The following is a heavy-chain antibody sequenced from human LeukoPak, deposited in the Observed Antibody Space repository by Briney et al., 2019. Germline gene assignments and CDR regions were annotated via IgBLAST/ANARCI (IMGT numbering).Heavy chain of an antibody. Sequence: ASVKVSCKASGYTFTSYGISWVRQAPGQGLEWMGWMHPNSGGTNYAQKFQGRVTMTRDTSISTAYMDLSSLRSDDTAVYYCARAIGWSTVPTYDAFDIWGQGTMVTVSS. J-gene: IGHJ3*02. V-gene: IGHV1-2*02. CDR2: MHPNSGGT. CDR3: ARAIGWSTVPTYDAFDI. D-gene: IGHD4-17*01. CDR1: GYTFTSYG.